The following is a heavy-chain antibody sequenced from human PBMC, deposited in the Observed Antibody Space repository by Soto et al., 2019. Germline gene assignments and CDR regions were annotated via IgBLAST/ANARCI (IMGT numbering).Heavy chain of an antibody. CDR3: ARDPPPPDY. V-gene: IGHV1-18*01. Sequence: QVQLVQSGAEVKKPGASVKVSCKASGYTFASYAISWMRQAPGQGLEWMGWISAYNGNTNHAQKRQGRVTMTTDTSTCTGYMEVRSLRSDDTAVYYCARDPPPPDYWGQGTLVTVSS. J-gene: IGHJ4*02. CDR2: ISAYNGNT. CDR1: GYTFASYA.